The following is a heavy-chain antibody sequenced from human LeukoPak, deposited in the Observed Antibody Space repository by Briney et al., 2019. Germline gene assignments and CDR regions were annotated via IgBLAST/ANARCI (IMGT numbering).Heavy chain of an antibody. D-gene: IGHD2-8*02. CDR1: GDSISSRNW. Sequence: SETLSLTCAVSGDSISSRNWWNWVRQSPGKGLDWVGEISHGGITKYNPSLKNRVTISKDNSRNEFSLKLNSVTAADTAVYFCARSAGWWSLDYWSQGALVTVSA. CDR2: ISHGGIT. CDR3: ARSAGWWSLDY. J-gene: IGHJ4*02. V-gene: IGHV4-4*02.